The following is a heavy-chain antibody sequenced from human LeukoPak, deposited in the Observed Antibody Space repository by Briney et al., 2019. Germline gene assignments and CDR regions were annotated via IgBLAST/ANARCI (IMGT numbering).Heavy chain of an antibody. V-gene: IGHV3-48*04. CDR1: GFTFSSYG. CDR3: AELGLTMIGGV. D-gene: IGHD3-10*02. Sequence: GGSLRLACAASGFTFSSYGMSWVRQAPGKGLEWVSAISSSGSTIYYADSVKGRFPISRDNAKNSLYLQMNSLRAEDTAVYYCAELGLTMIGGVWGKGTTVTISS. J-gene: IGHJ6*04. CDR2: ISSSGSTI.